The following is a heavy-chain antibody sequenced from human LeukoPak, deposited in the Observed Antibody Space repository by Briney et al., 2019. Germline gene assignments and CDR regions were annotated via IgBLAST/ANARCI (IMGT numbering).Heavy chain of an antibody. V-gene: IGHV1-8*01. Sequence: RRASVKVSCTASGYTFTSYDINWVRQATGQGLEWMGWMNPNSGHTGYAQKFQGRVTITRNTSLNTGYIELSRLRSEGTAGYYCAGTDRGAGRFRRIAPLGQGTPGTVSS. CDR1: GYTFTSYD. D-gene: IGHD1-26*01. CDR3: AGTDRGAGRFRRIAP. CDR2: MNPNSGHT. J-gene: IGHJ5*02.